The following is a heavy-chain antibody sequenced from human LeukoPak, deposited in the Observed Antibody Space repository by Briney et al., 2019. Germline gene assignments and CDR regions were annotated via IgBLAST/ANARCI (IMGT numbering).Heavy chain of an antibody. J-gene: IGHJ4*02. Sequence: PGRSLRLSCAASGFTFSSYGMHWVRQAPGKGLEWVAVISYDGSNKYYADSVKGRFTISRDNSKNTLYLQMNSLSAEDTAVYYCAKQREGISWSPDYWGQGTLVTVSS. D-gene: IGHD6-13*01. CDR3: AKQREGISWSPDY. CDR2: ISYDGSNK. V-gene: IGHV3-30*18. CDR1: GFTFSSYG.